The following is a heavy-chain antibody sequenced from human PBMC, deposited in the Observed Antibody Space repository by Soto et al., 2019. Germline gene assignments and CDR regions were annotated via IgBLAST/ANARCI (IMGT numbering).Heavy chain of an antibody. CDR2: ISGSGGST. Sequence: GGSLRLSCAASGFTFSSYAMSWVRQAPGKGLEWVSAISGSGGSTYYADSVKGRFTISRDNSKNTLYLQMNSLRAEDTAVYYCAKDIYFCNPRTPHNWFDPWGQGNLVTV. D-gene: IGHD3-3*01. CDR3: AKDIYFCNPRTPHNWFDP. CDR1: GFTFSSYA. V-gene: IGHV3-23*01. J-gene: IGHJ5*02.